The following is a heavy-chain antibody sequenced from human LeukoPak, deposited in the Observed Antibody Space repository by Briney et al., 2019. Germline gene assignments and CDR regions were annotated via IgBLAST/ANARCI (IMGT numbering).Heavy chain of an antibody. CDR2: IYYSGST. J-gene: IGHJ3*02. CDR3: ARPQPAARERDAFDI. CDR1: GGSISSSSYY. D-gene: IGHD2-2*01. Sequence: PSQTLSLTCTVSGGSISSSSYYWGWIRQPPGKGLEWIGSIYYSGSTYYNPSLKSRVTISVDTSKNQFSLKLSSVTAADTAVYYCARPQPAARERDAFDIWGQGTMVTVSS. V-gene: IGHV4-39*01.